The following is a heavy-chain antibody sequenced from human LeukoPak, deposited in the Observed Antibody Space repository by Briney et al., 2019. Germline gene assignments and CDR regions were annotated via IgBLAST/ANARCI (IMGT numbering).Heavy chain of an antibody. D-gene: IGHD1-26*01. CDR2: ISYDGSNK. J-gene: IGHJ4*02. V-gene: IGHV3-30-3*01. Sequence: GGSLRLSCAASGFTFSSYAMHWVRQAPGKGLEWVAVISYDGSNKYYADSVKGRFTISRDNSKNTLYLQVNSLRAEDTAVYYCARDLVGAAGYWGQGTLVTVSS. CDR3: ARDLVGAAGY. CDR1: GFTFSSYA.